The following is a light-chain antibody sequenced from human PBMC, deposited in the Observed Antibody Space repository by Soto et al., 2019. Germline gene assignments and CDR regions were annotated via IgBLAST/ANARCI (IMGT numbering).Light chain of an antibody. CDR1: SSDIGDYNY. Sequence: QSVLTQPASVSGSPGQSITISCTGTSSDIGDYNYVSWYQHHPGKAPRVLIYAVSNRPSGVSNRFSGSKSGNTASLTISGLQAEDEADYYCSSYASTSTLVFGGGTQLTVL. CDR3: SSYASTSTLV. J-gene: IGLJ2*01. V-gene: IGLV2-14*01. CDR2: AVS.